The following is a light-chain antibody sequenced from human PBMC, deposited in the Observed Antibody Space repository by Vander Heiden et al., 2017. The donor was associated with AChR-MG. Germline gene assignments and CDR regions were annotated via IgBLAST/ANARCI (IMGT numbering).Light chain of an antibody. V-gene: IGKV3-15*01. CDR2: GVS. CDR1: QSVGSN. Sequence: EIVLTQSPATLSVSPGERATLSCRASQSVGSNLAWYHQRPGQAPRLLIFGVSIRATGIPARFSGSGSGTEFTLTISGLQSEDFAVYYCQQYYDWYTFGQGTSLEIK. J-gene: IGKJ2*01. CDR3: QQYYDWYT.